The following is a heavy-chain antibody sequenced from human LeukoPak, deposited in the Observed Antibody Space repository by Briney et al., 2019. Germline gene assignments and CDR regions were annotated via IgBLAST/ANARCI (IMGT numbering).Heavy chain of an antibody. CDR1: GGSISSSRSY. CDR3: ARDGPDAFDI. D-gene: IGHD3/OR15-3a*01. V-gene: IGHV4-39*07. CDR2: LYYSGTT. J-gene: IGHJ3*02. Sequence: PSETLSLTCTVSGGSISSSRSYWGWIRQPPGKGLEWIGNLYYSGTTHYNPTLKSRVTISVDTSKNQFSLKLSSVTAADTAVYYCARDGPDAFDIWGQGTMVTVSS.